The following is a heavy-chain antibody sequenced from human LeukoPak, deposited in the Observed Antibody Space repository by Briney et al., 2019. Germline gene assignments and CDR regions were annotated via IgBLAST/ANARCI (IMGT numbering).Heavy chain of an antibody. J-gene: IGHJ6*03. V-gene: IGHV4-39*07. CDR3: AREFNYYYYMDV. CDR1: GGSISSSSYY. CDR2: IYYSGST. Sequence: SETLSLTCTVSGGSISSSSYYWGWIRQPPGKGLEWIGSIYYSGSTYYNPSLKSRVTISVDTSKNQFSLKLSSVTAADTAVYYCAREFNYYYYMDVWGKGTTVTVSS.